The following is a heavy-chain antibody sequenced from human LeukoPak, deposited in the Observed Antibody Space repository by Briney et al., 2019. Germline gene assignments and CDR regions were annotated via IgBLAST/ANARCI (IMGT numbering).Heavy chain of an antibody. V-gene: IGHV4-59*01. J-gene: IGHJ3*02. CDR1: VGSISRYY. Sequence: KPSETLSLTCTVSVGSISRYYRSWIPHPPGKALEWIGYIYYSWSPNHHPSLKSRVTISVDTSKNHLSLKLSSLTPLCTDVYYCARVDLSRRFLEWLPPMFAFDIWGHGTMVTVPS. CDR3: ARVDLSRRFLEWLPPMFAFDI. CDR2: IYYSWSP. D-gene: IGHD3-3*01.